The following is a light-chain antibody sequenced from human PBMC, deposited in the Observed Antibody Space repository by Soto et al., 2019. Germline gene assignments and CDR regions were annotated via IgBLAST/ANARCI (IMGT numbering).Light chain of an antibody. CDR1: SSDVGSNNR. CDR2: DVT. V-gene: IGLV2-18*02. J-gene: IGLJ1*01. CDR3: SSFTTNSTYV. Sequence: QCVLTQPPSVSGSPGRSVAISCSGSSSDVGSNNRVSWYQQSPGTAPKLMIYDVTNRPSGVPDRFSGSKSGNTASLTISGFQAEEEAEYYCSSFTTNSTYVFGTGTKVTVL.